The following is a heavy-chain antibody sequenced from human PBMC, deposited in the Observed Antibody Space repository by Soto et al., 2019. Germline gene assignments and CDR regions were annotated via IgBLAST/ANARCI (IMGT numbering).Heavy chain of an antibody. CDR2: ISYDGTNK. CDR3: ARDAERGYYAPGMDV. CDR1: GFTFRSYA. D-gene: IGHD3-3*01. Sequence: QVQLVESGGGVVLPGRSLRLSCAASGFTFRSYAIHWVRQAPGKGLEWVSVISYDGTNKYYADSVKGRFTISRDNSKNTLDLQMNSLRADDTAVYYCARDAERGYYAPGMDVWGQGTTVTVSS. V-gene: IGHV3-30-3*01. J-gene: IGHJ6*02.